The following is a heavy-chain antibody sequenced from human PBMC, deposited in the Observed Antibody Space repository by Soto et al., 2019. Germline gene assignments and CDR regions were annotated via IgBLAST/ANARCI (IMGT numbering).Heavy chain of an antibody. CDR1: GGAFSTYA. CDR3: ARELKAGGHFGMDV. D-gene: IGHD3-16*01. CDR2: IIPLFGTS. Sequence: VQLVQSGAEVKKPGSSVKVACQASGGAFSTYAISWVRQAPGQGLEWMGGIIPLFGTSNYLPKFQGRVNIAADRSTETVYMELSRLRFDDTAVYFCARELKAGGHFGMDVWDQGTTVTVSS. V-gene: IGHV1-69*06. J-gene: IGHJ6*02.